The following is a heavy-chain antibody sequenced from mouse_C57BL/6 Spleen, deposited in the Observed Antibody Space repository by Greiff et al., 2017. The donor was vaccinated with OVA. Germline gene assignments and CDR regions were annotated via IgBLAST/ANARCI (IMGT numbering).Heavy chain of an antibody. Sequence: EVQRVESGGGLVKPGGSLKLSCAASGFTFSSYAMSWVRQTPEKRLEWVATISDGGSYTYYPDNVKGRFTISRDNAKNNLYLQMSHLKSEDTAMYYCARGARNAMDYWGQGTSVTVSS. J-gene: IGHJ4*01. CDR1: GFTFSSYA. CDR3: ARGARNAMDY. CDR2: ISDGGSYT. V-gene: IGHV5-4*01.